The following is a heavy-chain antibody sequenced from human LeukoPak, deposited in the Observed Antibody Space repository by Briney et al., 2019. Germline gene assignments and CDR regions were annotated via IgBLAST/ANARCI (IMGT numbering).Heavy chain of an antibody. CDR1: GFTFSSYE. CDR2: ISSSGSTI. D-gene: IGHD3-16*01. CDR3: ARDVEGGTFDI. V-gene: IGHV3-48*03. J-gene: IGHJ3*02. Sequence: QPGGSLRLSCAASGFTFSSYEMNWVRQAPGKGLEWVSYISSSGSTIYYADSVKGRFTISRDNAKNSLFLEMSSLRADDTAVYFCARDVEGGTFDIWGQGTTVTVSS.